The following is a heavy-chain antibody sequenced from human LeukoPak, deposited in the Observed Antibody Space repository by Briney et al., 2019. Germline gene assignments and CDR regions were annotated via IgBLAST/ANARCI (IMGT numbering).Heavy chain of an antibody. Sequence: ASVKVSCKTSGYTFTSYYMHWVRQAPGQGLEWMGIINPSGGSTSYAQKFQGRVTMTRDTSTSTVYMELSSLRSEDTAVYYCARTISDWYFDLWGRGTLVTVSS. CDR1: GYTFTSYY. CDR2: INPSGGST. D-gene: IGHD5-12*01. J-gene: IGHJ2*01. V-gene: IGHV1-46*01. CDR3: ARTISDWYFDL.